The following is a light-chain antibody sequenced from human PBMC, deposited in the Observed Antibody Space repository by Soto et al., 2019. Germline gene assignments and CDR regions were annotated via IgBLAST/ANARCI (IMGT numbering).Light chain of an antibody. Sequence: QAVVTQPPSASGTPGQRVTISCSGSSSNIGSNTVNWYQQVPGTAPKLLIYSNNQRPSGVPDRFSGSKSDTSVSLAISGLQSEDEADYYCAAWDDSLNGVVFGGGTKLTVL. CDR2: SNN. V-gene: IGLV1-44*01. CDR3: AAWDDSLNGVV. J-gene: IGLJ2*01. CDR1: SSNIGSNT.